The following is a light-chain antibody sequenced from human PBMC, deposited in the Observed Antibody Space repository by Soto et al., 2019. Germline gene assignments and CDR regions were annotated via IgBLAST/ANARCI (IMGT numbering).Light chain of an antibody. Sequence: QSVLTQPPSASGSPGQSVTISCTGKNSDVGSYNYVSWYQQHPGKAPKLMIFEVSKRPSGVPDRFSGSKSGNTASLTVSGLQAEEEADYYCSSYAGTNTRHLFGPVTEVT. V-gene: IGLV2-8*01. CDR1: NSDVGSYNY. CDR2: EVS. CDR3: SSYAGTNTRHL. J-gene: IGLJ1*01.